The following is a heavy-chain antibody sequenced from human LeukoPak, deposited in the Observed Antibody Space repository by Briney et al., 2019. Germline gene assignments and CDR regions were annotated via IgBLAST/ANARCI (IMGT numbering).Heavy chain of an antibody. CDR1: GYRFSAYY. V-gene: IGHV1-2*02. D-gene: IGHD6-19*01. CDR3: ARVAAMAGVGWGDFDY. Sequence: RASVKVSCMASGYRFSAYYLNWIRQAPGQGLEWMGWIDPNRDGTNYAQTFQGRVTMTRDPSISTAYMELTRLTSDDTAVYYCARVAAMAGVGWGDFDYWGQGTLVTVSS. CDR2: IDPNRDGT. J-gene: IGHJ4*02.